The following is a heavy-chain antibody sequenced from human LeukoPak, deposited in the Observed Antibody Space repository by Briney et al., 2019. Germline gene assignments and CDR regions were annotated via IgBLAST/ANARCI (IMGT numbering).Heavy chain of an antibody. J-gene: IGHJ4*02. CDR1: GFTFSSYA. CDR2: ISGSGGST. CDR3: AKNRGYCSSTSCHFVFDY. D-gene: IGHD2-2*01. Sequence: PGGSLRLSCAASGFTFSSYAMSWVRQAPGKGLEWVSAISGSGGSTYYADSVKGRFTVSRDNSKNTLYLQMNSLRAEDTAVYYCAKNRGYCSSTSCHFVFDYWGQGTLVTVSS. V-gene: IGHV3-23*01.